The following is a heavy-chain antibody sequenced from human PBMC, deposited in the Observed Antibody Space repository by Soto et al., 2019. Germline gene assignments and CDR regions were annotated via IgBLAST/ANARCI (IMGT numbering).Heavy chain of an antibody. D-gene: IGHD2-2*01. CDR1: GGSISSGDYY. V-gene: IGHV4-30-4*01. Sequence: SETLSLTCTVSGGSISSGDYYWSWIRQPPGKGLEWIGYIYYSGSTYYNPSFKSRVTISVDTSKNQFSLKLSSVTAADTAVYYCAWARGWDIVVVPAATSFDYWGQGTLVTVSS. CDR2: IYYSGST. CDR3: AWARGWDIVVVPAATSFDY. J-gene: IGHJ4*02.